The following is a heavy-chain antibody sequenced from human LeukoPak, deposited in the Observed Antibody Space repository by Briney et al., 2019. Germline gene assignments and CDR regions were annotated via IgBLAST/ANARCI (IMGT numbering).Heavy chain of an antibody. J-gene: IGHJ4*02. D-gene: IGHD3-22*01. CDR3: AKRGVVIRVILVGFHKEAYYFDS. Sequence: GGSLRLSCAVSGITLSNYGMSWVRQAPGKGLEWVAGISDSGGRTNYADSVKGRFTISRDNPKNALYLQMNSLRPEDTAVYFCAKRGVVIRVILVGFHKEAYYFDSWGQGVLVTVSS. CDR2: ISDSGGRT. V-gene: IGHV3-23*01. CDR1: GITLSNYG.